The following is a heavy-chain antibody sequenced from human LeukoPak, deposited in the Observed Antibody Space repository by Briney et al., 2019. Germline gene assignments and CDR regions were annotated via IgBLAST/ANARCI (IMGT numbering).Heavy chain of an antibody. V-gene: IGHV1-2*02. J-gene: IGHJ4*02. CDR2: INPNSGGT. CDR3: ARGLLWIQLWLPQGAYFDY. Sequence: WASVKVSCKASGYTFTGYYMHWVRQAPGQGLEWMGWINPNSGGTNYAQKFQGRVTMTRDTSISTAYMELSRLRSDDTAVYYCARGLLWIQLWLPQGAYFDYWGQGTLVTVSS. CDR1: GYTFTGYY. D-gene: IGHD5-18*01.